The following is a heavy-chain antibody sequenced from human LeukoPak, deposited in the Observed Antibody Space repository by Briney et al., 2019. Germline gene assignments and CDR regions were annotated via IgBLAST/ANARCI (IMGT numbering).Heavy chain of an antibody. CDR1: GFTFSSYW. CDR2: IWYDGSNK. J-gene: IGHJ4*02. V-gene: IGHV3-33*08. D-gene: IGHD3-22*01. CDR3: ARDGYYYDSSGYYPFDY. Sequence: PGGSLRLSCAASGFTFSSYWITWVRQAPGKGLEWVAVIWYDGSNKYYADSVKGRFTISRDNSKNTLYLQMNSLRAEDTAVYYCARDGYYYDSSGYYPFDYWGQGTLVTVSS.